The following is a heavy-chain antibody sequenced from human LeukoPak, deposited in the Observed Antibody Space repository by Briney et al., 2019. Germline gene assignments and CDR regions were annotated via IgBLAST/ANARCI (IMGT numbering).Heavy chain of an antibody. Sequence: AASVKVSCKASGYTFTGYYMHWVRQAPGQGLEWMGWINPNSGGTNYAQKFQGRVTMTRDTSIRTAYMELSRLRSDDTAVYYCASFPEWEPITPYYFDYWGQGTLVTVSS. V-gene: IGHV1-2*02. CDR1: GYTFTGYY. D-gene: IGHD1-26*01. CDR3: ASFPEWEPITPYYFDY. J-gene: IGHJ4*02. CDR2: INPNSGGT.